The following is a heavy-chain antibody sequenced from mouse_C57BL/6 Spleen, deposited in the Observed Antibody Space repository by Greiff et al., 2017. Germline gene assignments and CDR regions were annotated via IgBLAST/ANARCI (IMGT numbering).Heavy chain of an antibody. J-gene: IGHJ4*01. V-gene: IGHV1-80*01. CDR3: ARRSLLSYAMDY. CDR2: IDPGDGDT. Sequence: QVQLQQSGAELVKPGASVKISCKASGSAFSSSWMNWVKQRPGKGLEWIGQIDPGDGDTNYNGKFKCKATLTADTACSTAYMQLSSLTSEDSAVYFCARRSLLSYAMDYWGQGTSVTVSS. D-gene: IGHD2-10*01. CDR1: GSAFSSSW.